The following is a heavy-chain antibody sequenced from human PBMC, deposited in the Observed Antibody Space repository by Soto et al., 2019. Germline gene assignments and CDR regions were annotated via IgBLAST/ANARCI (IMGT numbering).Heavy chain of an antibody. V-gene: IGHV1-18*01. J-gene: IGHJ6*02. CDR1: GYTFSSYG. CDR2: INTDNGNT. Sequence: QVQQVQSGAELKKPGASVKVSCKTSGYTFSSYGISWVRQAPGQGLEWMGWINTDNGNTNYAQNLQGRVTMTTDTSTNTAYMELRSLRSDDTALYYCARDTYYYGMDVWGPGTTVTVSS. CDR3: ARDTYYYGMDV.